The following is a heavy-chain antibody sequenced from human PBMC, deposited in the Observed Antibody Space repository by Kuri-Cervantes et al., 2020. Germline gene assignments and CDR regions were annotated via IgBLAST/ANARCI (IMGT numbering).Heavy chain of an antibody. CDR2: ISYDGSNK. V-gene: IGHV3-30*03. CDR3: ARDQAAYCGDDCYPI. CDR1: GSTFSSYG. J-gene: IGHJ1*01. D-gene: IGHD2-21*02. Sequence: GESLKISCAASGSTFSSYGMHWVRQAPGKGLEWVAVISYDGSNKYYADSVKGRFTISRDNSKNTLYLQMNSLRAGDTAVYYCARDQAAYCGDDCYPIWGQGTLVTVSS.